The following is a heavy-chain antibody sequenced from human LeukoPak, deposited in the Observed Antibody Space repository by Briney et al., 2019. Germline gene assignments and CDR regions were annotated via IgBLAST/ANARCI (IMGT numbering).Heavy chain of an antibody. Sequence: ASVKVSCKASGYTFTDYYMHWVRQAPGQGLEWMGWINPNSGGTNYAQKFQGRVTMTRDTSMSTAYMELSSLKSDDTAVYYCARLVGTAVAGDWGQGTLVTVSS. CDR1: GYTFTDYY. V-gene: IGHV1-2*02. D-gene: IGHD6-19*01. CDR3: ARLVGTAVAGD. CDR2: INPNSGGT. J-gene: IGHJ4*02.